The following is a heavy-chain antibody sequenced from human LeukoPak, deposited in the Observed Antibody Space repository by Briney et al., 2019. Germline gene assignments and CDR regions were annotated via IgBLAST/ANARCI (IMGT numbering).Heavy chain of an antibody. J-gene: IGHJ5*02. CDR1: GFTFSTYG. V-gene: IGHV3-48*01. CDR3: ARDVGYRSWFDP. D-gene: IGHD5-18*01. Sequence: PGGSLRLSCATSGFTFSTYGMHWVRQAPGKGLEWVSYISGSSNSIYYADSVKGRFTIPRDNAKNSLYLQMNSLRAEDTAVYYCARDVGYRSWFDPWGQGTLVIVSS. CDR2: ISGSSNSI.